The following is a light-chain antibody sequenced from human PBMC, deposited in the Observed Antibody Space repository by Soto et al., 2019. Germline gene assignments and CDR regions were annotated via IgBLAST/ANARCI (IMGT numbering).Light chain of an antibody. CDR3: QQRSNWPPLT. J-gene: IGKJ4*01. CDR1: QSVSNY. V-gene: IGKV3-11*01. CDR2: DAS. Sequence: EIVLTQSPATLSLSPGERATLSCRASQSVSNYLAWYQQKPGQAPRLLIYDASNRATGIPARFSGSGSGTDFTLTISSLEPEDLAVYYCQQRSNWPPLTFGGGTKVDIK.